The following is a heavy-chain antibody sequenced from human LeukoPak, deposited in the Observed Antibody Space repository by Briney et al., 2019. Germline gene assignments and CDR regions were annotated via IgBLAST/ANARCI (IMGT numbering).Heavy chain of an antibody. CDR3: AKVAGSSGWYGGNALDI. Sequence: GSLRLSCVASQFTFGNYAMSWVRQTPGKGLEWVSAVSGDGHSTYSADSVRGRFTISRDNSKSTLYLQMNSLRAEDTALYYCAKVAGSSGWYGGNALDIWGQGTLVTVSS. CDR2: VSGDGHST. D-gene: IGHD6-19*01. V-gene: IGHV3-23*01. CDR1: QFTFGNYA. J-gene: IGHJ3*02.